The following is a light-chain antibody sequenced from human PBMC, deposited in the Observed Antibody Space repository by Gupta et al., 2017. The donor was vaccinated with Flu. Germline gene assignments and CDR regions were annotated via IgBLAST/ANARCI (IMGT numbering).Light chain of an antibody. J-gene: IGKJ1*01. V-gene: IGKV1-5*03. Sequence: DIQMTQSPSTLSASVGDRVTITCRASQSISNWLAWYQQKPGKVPKVLIYKKSALESGVPSRFSGSGSGTEFTLTISRLQPEDFATYYCQQHTGDRAFGQGTKVEIK. CDR3: QQHTGDRA. CDR2: KKS. CDR1: QSISNW.